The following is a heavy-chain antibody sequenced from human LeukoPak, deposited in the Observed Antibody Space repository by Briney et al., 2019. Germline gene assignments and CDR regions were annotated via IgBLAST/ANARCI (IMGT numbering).Heavy chain of an antibody. D-gene: IGHD4-11*01. J-gene: IGHJ4*02. CDR1: GYTFTSYY. CDR2: INPSGGST. Sequence: ASVKVSCKASGYTFTSYYIHWVRQAPGQGLEWMGIINPSGGSTSYAQKFQGRVTMTRDTSTTTVYMELSCLRSEDPAVYYCARVDSNYSFDYWGQGTLVTVSS. V-gene: IGHV1-46*01. CDR3: ARVDSNYSFDY.